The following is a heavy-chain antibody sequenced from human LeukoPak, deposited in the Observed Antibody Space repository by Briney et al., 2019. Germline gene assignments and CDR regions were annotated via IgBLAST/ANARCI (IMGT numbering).Heavy chain of an antibody. CDR2: ISGSGGST. D-gene: IGHD6-13*01. V-gene: IGHV3-23*01. Sequence: GGSLRLSCAASGFTLNDYGMSWVRQAPGKGLEWVSAISGSGGSTYYADPVKGRFTISRDNSKNTLYLQMNSLRAEDTAVYYCAKGKQLGPFDYWGQGTLVTVSS. J-gene: IGHJ4*02. CDR1: GFTLNDYG. CDR3: AKGKQLGPFDY.